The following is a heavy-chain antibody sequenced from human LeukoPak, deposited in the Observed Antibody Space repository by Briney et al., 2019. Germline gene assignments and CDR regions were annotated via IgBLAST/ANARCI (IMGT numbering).Heavy chain of an antibody. CDR3: ARRAAGYYYYYMDV. V-gene: IGHV3-23*01. CDR2: ISGSGGST. CDR1: GFTFSSYG. Sequence: PGGSLRLSCAASGFTFSSYGMSWVRQAPGKGLEWVSAISGSGGSTYYADSVKGRFTISRDNSKNTLYLQMNSLRAEDTALYYCARRAAGYYYYYMDVWGKGTTVTVSS. D-gene: IGHD6-13*01. J-gene: IGHJ6*03.